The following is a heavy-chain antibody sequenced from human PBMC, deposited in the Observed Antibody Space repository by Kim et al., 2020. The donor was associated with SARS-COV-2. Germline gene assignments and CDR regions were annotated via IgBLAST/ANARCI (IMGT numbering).Heavy chain of an antibody. CDR1: GGSISSSSYY. CDR3: ARHFDRGITFGGVIVRVPYYFDY. D-gene: IGHD3-16*02. CDR2: IYYSGST. J-gene: IGHJ4*02. V-gene: IGHV4-39*01. Sequence: SETLSLTCTVSGGSISSSSYYWGWIRQPPGKGLEWIGSIYYSGSTYYNPSLKSRVTISVDTSKNQFSLKLSSVTAADTAVYYCARHFDRGITFGGVIVRVPYYFDYWGQGTLVTVSS.